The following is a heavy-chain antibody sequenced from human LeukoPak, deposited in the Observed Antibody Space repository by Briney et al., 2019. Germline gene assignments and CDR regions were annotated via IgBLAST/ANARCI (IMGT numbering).Heavy chain of an antibody. V-gene: IGHV3-49*04. CDR2: IRSKAYGGTT. D-gene: IGHD3-10*01. CDR1: GFTFSGSA. CDR3: TRDTGSYLDSDWFDP. J-gene: IGHJ5*02. Sequence: PGGSLRLSCAASGFTFSGSAMHWVRQASGKGLEWVGFIRSKAYGGTTEYAASVKGRFTISRDDSKSIACLQMNSLKTEDTAVYYCTRDTGSYLDSDWFDPWGQGTLVTVSS.